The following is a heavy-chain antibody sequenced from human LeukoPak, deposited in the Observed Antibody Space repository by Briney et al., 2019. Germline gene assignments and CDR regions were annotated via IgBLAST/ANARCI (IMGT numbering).Heavy chain of an antibody. D-gene: IGHD5-12*01. Sequence: ASVKVSCKASGGTFSSYAISWVRQAPGQGLEWMGGIIPIFGTANYAQKFQGRVTITTDESTSTAYMELSSLRSEDTAVYYRAITGGYNFDYWGQGTLVTVSS. CDR2: IIPIFGTA. V-gene: IGHV1-69*05. J-gene: IGHJ4*02. CDR1: GGTFSSYA. CDR3: AITGGYNFDY.